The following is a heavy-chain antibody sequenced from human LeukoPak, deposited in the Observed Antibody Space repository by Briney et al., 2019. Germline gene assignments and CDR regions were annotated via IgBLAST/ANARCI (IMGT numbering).Heavy chain of an antibody. CDR1: GFTFSDFY. D-gene: IGHD2-15*01. J-gene: IGHJ3*02. V-gene: IGHV3-11*04. CDR3: ARVQSATYHAFDM. Sequence: GGSLRLSCAASGFTFSDFYMTWIRQAPGKGPEWVSYISSASTTIYYADSVKGRFSISRDNAKNSLYLHVNSLRAEDTAVYYCARVQSATYHAFDMRGQGTMVTVSS. CDR2: ISSASTTI.